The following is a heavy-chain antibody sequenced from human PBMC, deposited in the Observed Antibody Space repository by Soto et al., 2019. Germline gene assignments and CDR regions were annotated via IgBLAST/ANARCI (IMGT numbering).Heavy chain of an antibody. CDR2: IYHSGST. D-gene: IGHD6-6*01. CDR1: GSSISSGGYS. Sequence: SETLSLTCAVSGSSISSGGYSGSWIRQPPGKGLEWTGYIYHSGSTYYNPSLKSRVTISVDRSKNQSSLKLGSVTGADTAVYYCARGCRAAFNPRKLPPLVHYFDSWGQGTLVTVS. V-gene: IGHV4-30-2*01. CDR3: ARGCRAAFNPRKLPPLVHYFDS. J-gene: IGHJ4*02.